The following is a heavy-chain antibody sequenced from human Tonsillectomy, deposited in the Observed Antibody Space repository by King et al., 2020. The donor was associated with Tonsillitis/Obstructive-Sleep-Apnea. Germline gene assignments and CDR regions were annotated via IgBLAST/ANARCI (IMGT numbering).Heavy chain of an antibody. V-gene: IGHV1-69*10. Sequence: QLVQSGAEVKKPGSSVKVYCKASGGTFSSYAISWVRQAPGQGLEWMGGIIPIFILTNYAQKFQGRITVTADKSTSTAYMELSSLRSDDTAVYYCASQYYDSSGYYYFDYWGQGTLVTVPS. J-gene: IGHJ4*02. CDR1: GGTFSSYA. D-gene: IGHD3-22*01. CDR2: IIPIFILT. CDR3: ASQYYDSSGYYYFDY.